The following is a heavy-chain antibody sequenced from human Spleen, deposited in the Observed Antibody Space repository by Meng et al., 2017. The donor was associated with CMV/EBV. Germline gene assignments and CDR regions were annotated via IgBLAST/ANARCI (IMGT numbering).Heavy chain of an antibody. CDR1: TTL. J-gene: IGHJ4*02. V-gene: IGHV4-4*02. CDR2: IYHSGST. Sequence: TTLSPCVRQVPGQWLEWIGEIYHSGSTNYLPSLKSLVTISVDKFKNQFSLNLVSVTAADTAVYYCARIERRRILKYCGSDCSTPDHWGQGTLVTVSS. CDR3: ARIERRRILKYCGSDCSTPDH. D-gene: IGHD2-21*02.